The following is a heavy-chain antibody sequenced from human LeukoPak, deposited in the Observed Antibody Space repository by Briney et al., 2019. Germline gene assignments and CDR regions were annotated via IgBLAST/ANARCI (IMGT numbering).Heavy chain of an antibody. CDR3: ARDWDSSSFGNWFDP. D-gene: IGHD3-10*01. CDR2: IYTSGST. J-gene: IGHJ5*02. Sequence: PSETLSLTCTVSGGSISSSSYYWSWIRQPAGKGLEWIGRIYTSGSTNYNPSLKSRVTMSVDTSKNQFSLKLSSVTAADTAVYYCARDWDSSSFGNWFDPWGQGTLVTVSS. V-gene: IGHV4-61*02. CDR1: GGSISSSSYY.